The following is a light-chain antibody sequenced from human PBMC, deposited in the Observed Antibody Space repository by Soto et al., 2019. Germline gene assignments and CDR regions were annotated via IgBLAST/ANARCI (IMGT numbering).Light chain of an antibody. CDR1: QSVSSN. J-gene: IGKJ1*01. CDR3: QHYNNWPPWT. Sequence: EIVMTQSPATLYVSPGERATLSCRASQSVSSNLAWYQQKPGQAPRLLIYGASTRATGIPARFSGSGSGTDFTLTISSLQSEDFAVYYSQHYNNWPPWTFGQGTKVEIK. CDR2: GAS. V-gene: IGKV3-15*01.